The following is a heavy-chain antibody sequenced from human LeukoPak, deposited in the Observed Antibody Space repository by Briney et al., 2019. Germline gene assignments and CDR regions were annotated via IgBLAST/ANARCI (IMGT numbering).Heavy chain of an antibody. D-gene: IGHD5-18*01. CDR2: IIPIFGTA. CDR1: GGTFSSYA. V-gene: IGHV1-69*05. J-gene: IGHJ4*02. Sequence: GASVKVSRKASGGTFSSYAISWVRQAPGQGLEWMGRIIPIFGTANYAQKFQGRVTITTDESTSTAYMELSSLRSEDTAVYYCARSFGGYSYGADYWGQGTLVTVSS. CDR3: ARSFGGYSYGADY.